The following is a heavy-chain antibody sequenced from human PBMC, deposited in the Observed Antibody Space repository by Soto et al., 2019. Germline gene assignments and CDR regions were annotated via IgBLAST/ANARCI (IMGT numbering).Heavy chain of an antibody. CDR1: GFSLRTSGMS. V-gene: IGHV2-70*11. CDR2: IDWDDDK. J-gene: IGHJ4*02. Sequence: SGPTQVNPTQPLTLTCTFSGFSLRTSGMSVRLIRQPPGKALEWLACIDWDDDKYYSTALKTRITISKDTSKSQVVLTMTSMDPVDTATYYCARTLSGTTFDYWGQGTLVTVS. CDR3: ARTLSGTTFDY. D-gene: IGHD1-26*01.